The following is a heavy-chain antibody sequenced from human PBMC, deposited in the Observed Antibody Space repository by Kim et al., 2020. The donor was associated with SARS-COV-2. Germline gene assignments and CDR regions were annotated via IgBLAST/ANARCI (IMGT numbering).Heavy chain of an antibody. Sequence: GGSLRLSCAASGFSFSNYAMHWVRQAPGKGLEWVADIWYDGSHRYYAGSVEGRFTISRDNSQNTLYLQMNSLRAEDSGLYYCARELKEAAVDYWGQGTLVTVSS. J-gene: IGHJ4*02. CDR2: IWYDGSHR. CDR1: GFSFSNYA. V-gene: IGHV3-33*08. CDR3: ARELKEAAVDY. D-gene: IGHD6-13*01.